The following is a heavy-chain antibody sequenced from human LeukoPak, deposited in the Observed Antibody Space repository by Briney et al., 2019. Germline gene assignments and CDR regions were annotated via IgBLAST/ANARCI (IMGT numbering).Heavy chain of an antibody. Sequence: GGSLRLSCAASGFSLSTEFITWIGQAPGQGLEWVSYITNSGRSTTYADAVKGRFTIARDNTKQSFYLEMTDLRAEDTAVYYCAREASGYYHVFDSWGQGTLVTVSS. V-gene: IGHV3-11*04. J-gene: IGHJ4*02. CDR2: ITNSGRST. D-gene: IGHD3-3*01. CDR3: AREASGYYHVFDS. CDR1: GFSLSTEF.